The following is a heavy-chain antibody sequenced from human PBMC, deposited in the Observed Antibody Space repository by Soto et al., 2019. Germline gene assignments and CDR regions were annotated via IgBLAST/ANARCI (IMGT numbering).Heavy chain of an antibody. CDR1: GGSISSSSYY. CDR2: IYYSGST. CDR3: ARKLTYSSGSLYFDY. J-gene: IGHJ4*02. Sequence: PPETLSLTCTVSGGSISSSSYYWGWIRQPPGKGLEWIGSIYYSGSTYYNPSLKSRVTISVDTSKNQFSLKLSSVTAADTAVYYCARKLTYSSGSLYFDYWGQGTLVTVSS. V-gene: IGHV4-39*01. D-gene: IGHD6-19*01.